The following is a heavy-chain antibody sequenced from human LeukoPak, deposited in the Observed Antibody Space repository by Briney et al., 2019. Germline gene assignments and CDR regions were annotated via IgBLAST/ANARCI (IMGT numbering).Heavy chain of an antibody. CDR2: INHSGST. J-gene: IGHJ4*02. D-gene: IGHD6-13*01. CDR1: GGSFSGYY. CDR3: ARAINIAAPGPGY. Sequence: SETLSLTCAVYGGSFSGYYWSWIRQTPGKGLEWIGEINHSGSTNYNPFLKSRVTISVDTSKNQFSLKLSSVTAADTAVYYCARAINIAAPGPGYWGQGTLVTVSS. V-gene: IGHV4-34*01.